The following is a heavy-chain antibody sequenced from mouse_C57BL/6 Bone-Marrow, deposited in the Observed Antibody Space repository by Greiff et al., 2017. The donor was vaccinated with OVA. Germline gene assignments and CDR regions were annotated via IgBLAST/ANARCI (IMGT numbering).Heavy chain of an antibody. CDR2: IHPNSGST. V-gene: IGHV1-64*01. Sequence: QVQLKQPGAELVKPGASVKLSCKASGYTFTSYWMHWVKQRPGQGLEWIGMIHPNSGSTNYNEKFKSKATLTVDKSSSTAYMQLSSLTSEDSAVYYCASYDYDRYFDVWGTGTTVTVSS. CDR3: ASYDYDRYFDV. J-gene: IGHJ1*03. D-gene: IGHD2-4*01. CDR1: GYTFTSYW.